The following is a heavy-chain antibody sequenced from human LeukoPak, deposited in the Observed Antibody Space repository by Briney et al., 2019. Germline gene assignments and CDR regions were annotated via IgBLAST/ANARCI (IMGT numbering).Heavy chain of an antibody. CDR1: GGSFSGYY. Sequence: SETLSLTCAVYGGSFSGYYWSWIRQPPGKGLEWIGEINHSGSTNYNPSLKSRVTISVDTSKNQFSLKLSSVTAADTAVYYCARGVVGAIPPTFYYYYTDVWGKGTTVT. CDR3: ARGVVGAIPPTFYYYYTDV. V-gene: IGHV4-34*01. J-gene: IGHJ6*03. CDR2: INHSGST. D-gene: IGHD1-26*01.